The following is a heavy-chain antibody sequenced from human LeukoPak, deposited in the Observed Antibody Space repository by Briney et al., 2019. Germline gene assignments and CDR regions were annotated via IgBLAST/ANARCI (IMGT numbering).Heavy chain of an antibody. J-gene: IGHJ3*02. V-gene: IGHV4-61*02. CDR2: IYTSGST. CDR3: ARDYYDTSGYPVLQDAFDI. Sequence: SETLSLTCTVSGGSISSGSHYWSWIRQPAGKGLEWIGRIYTSGSTNYNPSLKSRVTISIDTSKNHFSLKLSSVTAADTAVYYCARDYYDTSGYPVLQDAFDIWGQGTMVTVSS. CDR1: GGSISSGSHY. D-gene: IGHD3-22*01.